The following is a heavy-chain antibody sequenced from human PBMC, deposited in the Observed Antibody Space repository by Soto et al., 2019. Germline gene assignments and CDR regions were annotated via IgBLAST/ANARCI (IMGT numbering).Heavy chain of an antibody. CDR1: GGSISSYY. CDR2: IYYSGST. Sequence: SETLSLTCTVSGGSISSYYWSWIRQPPGKXLEWIGYIYYSGSTNYNPSLKSRVTISVDTSKNQFSLKLSSVTAADTAVYYCARTGKGGYSGYDRYYFDYWGQGTLVTVSS. V-gene: IGHV4-59*01. D-gene: IGHD5-12*01. CDR3: ARTGKGGYSGYDRYYFDY. J-gene: IGHJ4*02.